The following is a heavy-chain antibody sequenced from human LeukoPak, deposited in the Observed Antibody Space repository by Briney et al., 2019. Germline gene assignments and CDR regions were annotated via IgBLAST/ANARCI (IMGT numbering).Heavy chain of an antibody. V-gene: IGHV1-2*06. CDR1: GYTLTAYY. J-gene: IGHJ3*02. Sequence: ASVKVSCKASGYTLTAYYLHWVRQAPGQGLEWMGRINPNSGGTTYAQKFQGRVTMTRDTSIGTAYMELSRLRSDDTALYYCARPYYESSGLYVDAFDIWGQGTMVTVSS. CDR3: ARPYYESSGLYVDAFDI. CDR2: INPNSGGT. D-gene: IGHD3-22*01.